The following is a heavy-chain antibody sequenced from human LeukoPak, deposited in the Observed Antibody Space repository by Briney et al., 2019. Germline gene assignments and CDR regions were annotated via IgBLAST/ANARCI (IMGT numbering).Heavy chain of an antibody. CDR1: GYPYTNYW. Sequence: SLKLSRQCSGYPYTNYWIGWVREMPGKGVELVGVFYSGSSDTRYSPSLQGRVTISANESIRPAFLPWSSLKASDTAMYECARQGGSRSYDYSSYWGQGTMVTVSS. CDR2: FYSGSSDT. V-gene: IGHV5-51*01. D-gene: IGHD5-12*01. CDR3: ARQGGSRSYDYSSY. J-gene: IGHJ4*02.